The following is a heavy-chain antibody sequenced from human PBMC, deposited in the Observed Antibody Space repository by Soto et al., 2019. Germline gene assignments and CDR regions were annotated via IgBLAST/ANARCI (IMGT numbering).Heavy chain of an antibody. CDR2: ISGSGDTT. CDR3: AKIRGLVTKVYYYGMDA. Sequence: GGSLRLSCVAAGFTFSSYAMRWVRQAPGKGLEWVSGISGSGDTTYYIDSVRGRFTISRDNSKNTLYLQMDSLRAEDTAIYYCAKIRGLVTKVYYYGMDAWGQGTTVTVSS. CDR1: GFTFSSYA. V-gene: IGHV3-23*01. D-gene: IGHD2-21*02. J-gene: IGHJ6*02.